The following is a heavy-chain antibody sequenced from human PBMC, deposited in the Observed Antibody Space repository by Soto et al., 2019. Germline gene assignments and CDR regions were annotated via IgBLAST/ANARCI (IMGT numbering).Heavy chain of an antibody. CDR1: GFTFSSYG. J-gene: IGHJ3*02. CDR3: AKDRGHIXVVTAGRRRPHHDAFDI. Sequence: RLSCAASGFTFSSYGMHWVRQAPGKGLEWVAVISYDGSNKYYADSVKGRFTISRDNSKNTLYLQMNSLRAEDTAVYYCAKDRGHIXVVTAGRRRPHHDAFDIWGQGTMVTVSS. CDR2: ISYDGSNK. D-gene: IGHD2-21*02. V-gene: IGHV3-30*18.